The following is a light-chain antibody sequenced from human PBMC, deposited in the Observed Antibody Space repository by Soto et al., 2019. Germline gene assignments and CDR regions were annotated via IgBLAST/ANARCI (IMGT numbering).Light chain of an antibody. J-gene: IGKJ2*01. CDR3: QQYVASPYT. CDR2: DAS. CDR1: QSINSRS. Sequence: IVLTHSPGTLSFSPGEMATLSFWASQSINSRSLAWYQQKPGQAPRLLIYDASSRATGIPDRFSASGSGTDFTLTISSLEPEDFAVYYCQQYVASPYTFGQGTKVDIK. V-gene: IGKV3-20*01.